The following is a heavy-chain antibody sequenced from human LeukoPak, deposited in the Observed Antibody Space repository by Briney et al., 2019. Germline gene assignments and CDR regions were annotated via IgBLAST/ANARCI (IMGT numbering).Heavy chain of an antibody. CDR3: ARTSIAARRANAFDI. V-gene: IGHV4-30-2*01. CDR2: IYHSGST. Sequence: SQTLSLTCTVSGGSISSGDYYWSWIRQPPGKGLEWIGYIYHSGSTYYNPSLKSRVTISVDRSKNQFSLKLSSVTAADTAVYYCARTSIAARRANAFDIWGQGTMVTVSS. J-gene: IGHJ3*02. CDR1: GGSISSGDYY. D-gene: IGHD6-6*01.